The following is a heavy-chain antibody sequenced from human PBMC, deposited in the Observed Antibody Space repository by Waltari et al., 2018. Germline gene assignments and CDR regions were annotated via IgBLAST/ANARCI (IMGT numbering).Heavy chain of an antibody. D-gene: IGHD5-12*01. Sequence: VQLVESGGGLVQPGGSLRLSCAASGFSFSNDWMSWVRQAPGKGLEWVANIKQDGSDKNYVDSVKGRFTISRDNPKKTVYLQMNSLRAEDTAVYYCARWTDWYFDLWGRGTLVTVSS. J-gene: IGHJ2*01. V-gene: IGHV3-7*01. CDR2: IKQDGSDK. CDR1: GFSFSNDW. CDR3: ARWTDWYFDL.